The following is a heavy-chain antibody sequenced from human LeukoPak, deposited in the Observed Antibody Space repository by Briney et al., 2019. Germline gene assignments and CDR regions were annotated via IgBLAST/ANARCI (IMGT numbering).Heavy chain of an antibody. CDR1: GYTFTNYA. CDR3: ARDNSYRDSSWWFDP. V-gene: IGHV1-3*01. J-gene: IGHJ5*02. Sequence: ASVKVSCKASGYTFTNYAVHWVRQAPGQRLEWMGWINAGNGNTEYSQNFQDRVTITRDTSATTAYMELSSLTSEDTAVYYCARDNSYRDSSWWFDPWGQGTLVTVSS. CDR2: INAGNGNT. D-gene: IGHD6-6*01.